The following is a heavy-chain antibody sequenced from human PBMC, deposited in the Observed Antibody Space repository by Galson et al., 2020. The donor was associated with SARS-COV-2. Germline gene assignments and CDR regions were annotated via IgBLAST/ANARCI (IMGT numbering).Heavy chain of an antibody. CDR1: GYTFTSYG. CDR3: ARGQTVYCSATSCYNYFED. J-gene: IGHJ4*02. D-gene: IGHD2-2*02. Sequence: ASVKVSCKTAGYTFTSYGISWVRQVPGQGLEWMGWTSAYRGNINYAQKFQGRVTMTTDTSTSTAYMELRSLTADDTAVYFCARGQTVYCSATSCYNYFEDWGPGTLVTVSS. V-gene: IGHV1-18*01. CDR2: TSAYRGNI.